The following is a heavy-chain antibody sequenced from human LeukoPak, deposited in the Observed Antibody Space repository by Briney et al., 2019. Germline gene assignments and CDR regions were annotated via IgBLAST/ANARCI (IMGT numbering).Heavy chain of an antibody. CDR2: IYYSGST. CDR3: ARVQYYYGSGSYYSYYYGMDV. D-gene: IGHD3-10*01. CDR1: GGSISSYY. Sequence: PSETLSLTCTVSGGSISSYYWSWIRQPPGKGLEWIGYIYYSGSTNYNPSLKSRVTISVDTSKNQFSLKLSSVTAADTAVYYCARVQYYYGSGSYYSYYYGMDVWGQGTTVTVSS. J-gene: IGHJ6*02. V-gene: IGHV4-59*01.